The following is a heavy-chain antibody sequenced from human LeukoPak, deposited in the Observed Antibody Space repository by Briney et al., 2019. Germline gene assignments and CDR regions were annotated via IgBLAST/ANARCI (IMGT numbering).Heavy chain of an antibody. CDR1: VGSISSYY. CDR2: IYYIGST. CDR3: ARESERFGETPLVDY. Sequence: SGTLSLTCTVSVGSISSYYWSWIRQPPGKGREGRGYIYYIGSTNYNPSLTSRGTISVYTPKNQYSLKLSSVTAADPAVYYCARESERFGETPLVDYWGEGTLVTVSS. V-gene: IGHV4-59*01. D-gene: IGHD3-10*01. J-gene: IGHJ4*02.